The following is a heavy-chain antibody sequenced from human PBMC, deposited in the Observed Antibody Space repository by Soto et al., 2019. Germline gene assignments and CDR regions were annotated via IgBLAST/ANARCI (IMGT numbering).Heavy chain of an antibody. CDR2: INPSGGST. CDR3: AREASGYDFEPGYYYYMDV. Sequence: ASVKVSCKASGYTFTSYYMHWVRQAPGQGLEWMGIINPSGGSTSYAQKFQGRVTMTRDTSTSTVYMELSSLRSEDTAVYYCAREASGYDFEPGYYYYMDVWGKGTTVTVSS. J-gene: IGHJ6*03. D-gene: IGHD5-12*01. CDR1: GYTFTSYY. V-gene: IGHV1-46*03.